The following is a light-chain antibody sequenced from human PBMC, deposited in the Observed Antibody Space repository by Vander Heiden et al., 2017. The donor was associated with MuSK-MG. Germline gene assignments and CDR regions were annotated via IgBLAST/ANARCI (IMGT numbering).Light chain of an antibody. J-gene: IGKJ2*01. CDR1: QSISRY. Sequence: TDSPSTLSASVGAIVTMNCRACQSISRYLHWHQQTPVNTPKLLLYAASSLQSGVPSRFSGSASVSDLSLAMSSRQRKDFATYYIVQRYTTPYPFGQGTRLEIK. CDR3: VQRYTTPYP. V-gene: IGKV1-39*01. CDR2: AAS.